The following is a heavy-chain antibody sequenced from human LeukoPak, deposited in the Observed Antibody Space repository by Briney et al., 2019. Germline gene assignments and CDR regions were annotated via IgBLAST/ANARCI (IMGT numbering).Heavy chain of an antibody. CDR1: GFTFSSYA. CDR2: ISGSGGST. Sequence: HPGGSLRLSCAASGFTFSSYAMSWVRQAPGKGLEWVSAISGSGGSTYYADSVKGRFTISRDNAKNSLYLQMNSLRAEDTAVYYCTTEMGMATIRDYWGQGTLVTVSS. V-gene: IGHV3-23*01. CDR3: TTEMGMATIRDY. D-gene: IGHD5-24*01. J-gene: IGHJ4*02.